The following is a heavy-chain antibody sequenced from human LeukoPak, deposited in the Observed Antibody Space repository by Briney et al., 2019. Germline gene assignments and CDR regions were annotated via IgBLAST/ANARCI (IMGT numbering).Heavy chain of an antibody. CDR2: INPNSGGT. CDR1: GYTFTGYY. J-gene: IGHJ4*02. CDR3: ARSKITMIVVVIFDY. V-gene: IGHV1-2*02. Sequence: GASVKVSCKASGYTFTGYYMHWVRQAPGQGLEWMGWINPNSGGTNYAQKFQGRVTMTRDTSISTAYMELSRLRSDDTAVYYCARSKITMIVVVIFDYWGQGTLVIVSS. D-gene: IGHD3-22*01.